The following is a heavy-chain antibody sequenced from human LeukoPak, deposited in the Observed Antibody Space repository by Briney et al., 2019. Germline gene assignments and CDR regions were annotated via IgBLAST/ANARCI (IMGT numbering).Heavy chain of an antibody. Sequence: SETLSLTCTVSGGSISSYYWSWIRQPPGKGLEWIGYIYYSGSTNYNPSLKSRVTISVDTSKNQFSLKLSSVTAADTAVYYCARDYYYDSSGYYAFDIWGQGTMVTVSS. CDR2: IYYSGST. CDR3: ARDYYYDSSGYYAFDI. J-gene: IGHJ3*02. D-gene: IGHD3-22*01. CDR1: GGSISSYY. V-gene: IGHV4-59*01.